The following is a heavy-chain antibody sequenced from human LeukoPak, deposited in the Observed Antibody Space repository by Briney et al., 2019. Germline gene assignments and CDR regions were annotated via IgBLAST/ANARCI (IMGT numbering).Heavy chain of an antibody. Sequence: KPSETLSLTCTVSGGSISSYYWSWIRQPAGKGLEWIGRIYTSGSTNYNPSLKSRVTMSVDTSKNQFSLKLSSVTAADMAVYYCARGKRGYCSSTSCYLEWFDPWGQGTLVTVSS. V-gene: IGHV4-4*07. D-gene: IGHD2-2*01. CDR2: IYTSGST. J-gene: IGHJ5*02. CDR1: GGSISSYY. CDR3: ARGKRGYCSSTSCYLEWFDP.